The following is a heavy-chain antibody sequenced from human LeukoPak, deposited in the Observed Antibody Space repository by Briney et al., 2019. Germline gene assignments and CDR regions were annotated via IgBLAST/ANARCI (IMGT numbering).Heavy chain of an antibody. V-gene: IGHV1-69*13. D-gene: IGHD6-13*01. Sequence: VASVKVSCKASGGTFSSYAISWVRQAPGQGLEWMGGIIPIFGTANYAQKFQGRVTITADESTSTAYMELSSLRSEDTAVYYCARDPPTLSSSWGQGTLVTVSS. CDR1: GGTFSSYA. CDR3: ARDPPTLSSS. CDR2: IIPIFGTA. J-gene: IGHJ4*02.